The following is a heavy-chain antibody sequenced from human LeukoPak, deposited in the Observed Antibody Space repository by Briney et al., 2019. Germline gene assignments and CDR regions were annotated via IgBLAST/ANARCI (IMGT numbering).Heavy chain of an antibody. V-gene: IGHV3-23*01. J-gene: IGHJ4*02. CDR3: AKDSNVLRFLEWLKYGFDY. Sequence: GGSLRLSCAASGSTFSSYAMSWVRQAPGKGLEWVSAISGSGGSTYYADSVKGRFTISRDNSKNTLYLQMNSLRAEDTAVYYCAKDSNVLRFLEWLKYGFDYWGQGTLVTVSS. D-gene: IGHD3-3*01. CDR1: GSTFSSYA. CDR2: ISGSGGST.